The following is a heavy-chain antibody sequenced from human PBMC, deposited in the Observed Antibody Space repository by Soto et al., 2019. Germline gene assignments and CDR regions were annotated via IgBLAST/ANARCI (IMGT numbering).Heavy chain of an antibody. D-gene: IGHD3-9*01. CDR2: IKSKTDGGTA. CDR3: TTGIYYDILTGYHNVAY. J-gene: IGHJ4*02. V-gene: IGHV3-15*01. Sequence: GGSVRLSXVASGFNLSHPWMTWVRQAAGKGLEWVGRIKSKTDGGTADYAAPVKGRATISRDDSKNTVYLQMNSLKTEDTAVYYCTTGIYYDILTGYHNVAYWGQGALVTVS. CDR1: GFNLSHPW.